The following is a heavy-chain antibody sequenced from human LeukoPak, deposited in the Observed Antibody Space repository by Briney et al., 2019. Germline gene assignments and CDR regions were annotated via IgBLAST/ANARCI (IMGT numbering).Heavy chain of an antibody. CDR3: AKDGQFCSGGSCYTFLDN. CDR2: ISYVGSEK. D-gene: IGHD2-15*01. Sequence: GGSLRLSCAASGFTFSSYPMHWVRQAPGKGLEWVAVISYVGSEKHYADPVKGRFTISRDNAKNSLYLQMNSLRAEDTALYYCAKDGQFCSGGSCYTFLDNWGQGTLVTVSS. V-gene: IGHV3-30*18. CDR1: GFTFSSYP. J-gene: IGHJ4*02.